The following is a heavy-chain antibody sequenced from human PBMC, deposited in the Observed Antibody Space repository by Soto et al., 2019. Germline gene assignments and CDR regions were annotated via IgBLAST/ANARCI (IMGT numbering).Heavy chain of an antibody. V-gene: IGHV1-69*13. D-gene: IGHD3-22*01. Sequence: GASVKVSCKASGGTFSSYAISWVRQAPGQGLEWMGGIIPIFGTANYAQKFQGRVTITADESTSTAYMELSSLRSEDTAVYYRAIYDSSGRPRWGQGTLVTVSS. J-gene: IGHJ4*02. CDR1: GGTFSSYA. CDR3: AIYDSSGRPR. CDR2: IIPIFGTA.